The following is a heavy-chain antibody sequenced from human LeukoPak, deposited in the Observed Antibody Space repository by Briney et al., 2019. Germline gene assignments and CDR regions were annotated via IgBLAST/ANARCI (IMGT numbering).Heavy chain of an antibody. J-gene: IGHJ4*02. V-gene: IGHV3-23*01. D-gene: IGHD2-15*01. CDR1: GFSFSSNP. CDR2: ISGSGGDT. CDR3: AKKYSGLQPFDS. Sequence: QPGGSLTLSCAASGFSFSSNPMRWVRQAPGKGLEWVAGISGSGGDTSYADSVKGRFTISRDNSKNTLYLQMNSLRADDTAVYYCAKKYSGLQPFDSWGQGTLVTVSS.